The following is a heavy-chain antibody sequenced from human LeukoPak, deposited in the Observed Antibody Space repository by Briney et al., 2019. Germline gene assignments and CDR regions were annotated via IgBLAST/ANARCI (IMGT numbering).Heavy chain of an antibody. Sequence: ASVKVSCKASGYTFTGHYMHWVRQAPGQGLEWMGWINPNSGGTNYAQKFQGRVTMTRDTSISTAYMELSRLRSDDTAVYYCAREVRDRGSGRENWFDPWGQGTLVTVSS. CDR2: INPNSGGT. CDR3: AREVRDRGSGRENWFDP. V-gene: IGHV1-2*02. J-gene: IGHJ5*02. D-gene: IGHD3-10*01. CDR1: GYTFTGHY.